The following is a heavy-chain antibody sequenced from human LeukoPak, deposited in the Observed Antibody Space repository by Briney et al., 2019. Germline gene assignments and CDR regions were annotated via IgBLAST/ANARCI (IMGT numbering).Heavy chain of an antibody. CDR2: IYYSGST. V-gene: IGHV4-59*12. CDR1: GGSISSYY. D-gene: IGHD1-26*01. Sequence: SETLSLTCTVSGGSISSYYWSWIRQPPGKGLEWIGYIYYSGSTNYNPSLKSRVTISVDTSKNQFSLKLSSVTAADTAVYYCARIRSRKWGFDYWGQGTLVTVSS. J-gene: IGHJ4*02. CDR3: ARIRSRKWGFDY.